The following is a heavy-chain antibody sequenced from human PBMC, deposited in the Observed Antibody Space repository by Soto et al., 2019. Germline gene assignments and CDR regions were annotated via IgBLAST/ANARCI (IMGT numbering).Heavy chain of an antibody. J-gene: IGHJ6*02. CDR3: ARCTGDSGVVVRYYGMDV. D-gene: IGHD2-15*01. CDR1: GGTFSSYA. Sequence: QVQLVQSGAEVKKPGSSVKVSCKASGGTFSSYAISWVRQAPGQGLEWMGGIIPIFGTANYAQKFQGRVTMTADESTRTADMGLGRLRSEDTAVYYCARCTGDSGVVVRYYGMDVWGQGTTVTVSS. CDR2: IIPIFGTA. V-gene: IGHV1-69*12.